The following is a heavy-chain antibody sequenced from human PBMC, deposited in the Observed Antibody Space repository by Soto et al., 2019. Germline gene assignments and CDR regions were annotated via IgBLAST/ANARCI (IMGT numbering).Heavy chain of an antibody. CDR1: GGTFSNYG. CDR3: ARVGEWIQLWFPLAY. Sequence: GASVKVSCKASGGTFSNYGFNWVRQAPGQGLEWMGGIIPFFGSAKYAQKFQGRVTITADESTSTVLMELSSLKYDDTAVYYCARVGEWIQLWFPLAYWGQGTLVTVSS. D-gene: IGHD5-18*01. J-gene: IGHJ4*02. CDR2: IIPFFGSA. V-gene: IGHV1-69*13.